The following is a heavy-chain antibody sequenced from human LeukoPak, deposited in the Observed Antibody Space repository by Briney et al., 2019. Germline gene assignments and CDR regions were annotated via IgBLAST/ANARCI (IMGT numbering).Heavy chain of an antibody. D-gene: IGHD2-8*01. V-gene: IGHV4-59*01. Sequence: GSLRLSCAASGFTFSSYEMNWIRQPPGKGLEWIGYVYYTGDTNYKPSLKSRVTISLDTSKNHFSLKLTSVAAADTAVYYCARNVRDDAFDIWGQGTMVTVSS. J-gene: IGHJ3*02. CDR2: VYYTGDT. CDR3: ARNVRDDAFDI. CDR1: GFTFSSYE.